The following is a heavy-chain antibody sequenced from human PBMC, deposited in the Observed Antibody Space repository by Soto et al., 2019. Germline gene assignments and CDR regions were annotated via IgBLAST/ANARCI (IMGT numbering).Heavy chain of an antibody. V-gene: IGHV3-7*01. J-gene: IGHJ4*02. Sequence: GGSLRLSCVASGFTYSRYWMNWVRQAPGEGLEWVANINQDESQKYYADSVKGRFSISRDNARNALYLQMNSLRVEDAAVYYCATKVVIGGIGFVDYWGQGILVTVSS. D-gene: IGHD2-15*01. CDR3: ATKVVIGGIGFVDY. CDR1: GFTYSRYW. CDR2: INQDESQK.